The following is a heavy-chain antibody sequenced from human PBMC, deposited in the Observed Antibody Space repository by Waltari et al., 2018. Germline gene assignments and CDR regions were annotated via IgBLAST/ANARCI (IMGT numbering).Heavy chain of an antibody. CDR3: TKDLVPGGIDV. J-gene: IGHJ6*02. CDR1: EFRADHA. CDR2: ISWNSNTI. V-gene: IGHV3-9*01. D-gene: IGHD2-8*02. Sequence: DVQLVESGGGLVQPGGSLRLACVASEFRADHAQHWVRLLPGKGLEWVSGISWNSNTIDYSDSVRGRFTTSRDNAKNSLYLQMYSLRPEDTGLYYCTKDLVPGGIDVWGQGTTVIVSS.